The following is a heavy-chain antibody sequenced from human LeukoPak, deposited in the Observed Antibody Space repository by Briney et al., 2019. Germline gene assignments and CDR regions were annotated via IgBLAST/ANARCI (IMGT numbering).Heavy chain of an antibody. D-gene: IGHD3-10*01. Sequence: SETLSLTCAVYGGSFSGYYWSWIRQPPGKGLEWIGEINHSGSTNYNPSLMSRVTISVDTSKNQFSLKLSSVTAADTAVYYCARDKNYYGSGSYPAYFDYWGQGTLVTVSS. V-gene: IGHV4-34*01. J-gene: IGHJ4*02. CDR2: INHSGST. CDR1: GGSFSGYY. CDR3: ARDKNYYGSGSYPAYFDY.